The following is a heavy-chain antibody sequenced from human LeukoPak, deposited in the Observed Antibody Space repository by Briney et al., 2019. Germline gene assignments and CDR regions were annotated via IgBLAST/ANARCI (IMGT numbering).Heavy chain of an antibody. CDR2: TKPDGSEK. J-gene: IGHJ4*02. D-gene: IGHD5-12*01. V-gene: IGHV3-7*01. CDR3: ATDGYNSARDS. Sequence: PGGSLRLSCAASGFTFSSHWMSWVRQAPGKGLEWVANTKPDGSEKYYVDSVRGRFTISRDNAKSLLFLQMSNLRAEDTAIYYCATDGYNSARDSWGQGTQVTVSS. CDR1: GFTFSSHW.